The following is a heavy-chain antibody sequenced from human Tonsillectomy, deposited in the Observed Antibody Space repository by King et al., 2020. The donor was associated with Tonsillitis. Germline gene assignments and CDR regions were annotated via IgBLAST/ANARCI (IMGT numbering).Heavy chain of an antibody. V-gene: IGHV1-46*01. CDR3: ARDVSREYRSGSAWWLDP. J-gene: IGHJ5*02. Sequence: QLVQSGAEVKKPGASVKVSCKASGYTFTSHWMHWVRQAPGQGLEWMGLINPSGDSTLYAQKFQGRVTMTRDTSTSTDYMELTSLRSEDTAVYYCARDVSREYRSGSAWWLDPWGQGTLVSVSS. CDR2: INPSGDST. CDR1: GYTFTSHW. D-gene: IGHD6-19*01.